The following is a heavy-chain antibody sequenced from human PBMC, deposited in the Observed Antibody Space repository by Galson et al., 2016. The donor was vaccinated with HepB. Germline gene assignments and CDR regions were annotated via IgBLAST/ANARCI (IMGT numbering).Heavy chain of an antibody. CDR2: IRSKTYYGTA. CDR3: ARGYTNTWYVAGFDY. J-gene: IGHJ4*02. CDR1: GFTFGDYP. V-gene: IGHV3-49*03. D-gene: IGHD6-13*01. Sequence: SLRLSCAASGFTFGDYPMTWSRQAPGKGLEWVGFIRSKTYYGTAEYAASVEGRFTISRDDSKRIAYLQMDSPKPEDAAVYYCARGYTNTWYVAGFDYWGQGTLVTVSS.